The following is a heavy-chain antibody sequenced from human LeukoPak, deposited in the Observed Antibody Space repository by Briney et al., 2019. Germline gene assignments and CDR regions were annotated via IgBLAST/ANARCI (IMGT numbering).Heavy chain of an antibody. Sequence: GGSLRLSCAASGFTFSSYSMNWVRQAPGKGLEWVANIKLDGSEKYYVDSVKGRFTISRDNAKKSLYLQMNSLRDEDTAVYYCARDFFAFGGVIALLDYWGQGTLVTVSS. CDR3: ARDFFAFGGVIALLDY. V-gene: IGHV3-7*01. CDR1: GFTFSSYS. J-gene: IGHJ4*02. D-gene: IGHD3-16*02. CDR2: IKLDGSEK.